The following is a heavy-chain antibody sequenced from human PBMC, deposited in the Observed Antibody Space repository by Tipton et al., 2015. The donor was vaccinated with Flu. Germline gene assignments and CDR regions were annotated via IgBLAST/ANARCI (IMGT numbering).Heavy chain of an antibody. CDR2: VHQAGTT. CDR1: GDSIGSRYF. CDR3: ERQAVGTMGPDWFDP. J-gene: IGHJ5*02. D-gene: IGHD3-10*01. V-gene: IGHV4-38-2*01. Sequence: TLSLTCSVSGDSIGSRYFWGWIRQPPGKGLEWIGNVHQAGTTYYNPSFRSRVTIPLNRPRNQFSLRLSFVTAAGTATYYCERQAVGTMGPDWFDPWGQGTLVTVSS.